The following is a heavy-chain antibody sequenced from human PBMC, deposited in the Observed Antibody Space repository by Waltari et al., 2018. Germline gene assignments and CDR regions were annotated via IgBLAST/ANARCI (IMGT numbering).Heavy chain of an antibody. Sequence: EVQLVESGGGLIQPGGSLRLSCAASGFTVSRHYITWVRQAPGHGLAWVSAIYSGGSTFYADSVKGRFTISRDNSKNTLYLQMNSLRAEDTAVYYCARAPVVVPAGTYYYYYGMDVWGQGTTVTVSS. D-gene: IGHD2-2*01. J-gene: IGHJ6*02. CDR2: IYSGGST. CDR1: GFTVSRHY. V-gene: IGHV3-53*01. CDR3: ARAPVVVPAGTYYYYYGMDV.